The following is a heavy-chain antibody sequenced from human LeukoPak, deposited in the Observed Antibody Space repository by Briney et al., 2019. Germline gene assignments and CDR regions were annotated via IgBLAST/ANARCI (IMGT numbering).Heavy chain of an antibody. Sequence: AGESLKISCKGSGCSFTSYWIGCVRQMPGKGLEWMGIIYPGDSDTRYSPSFQGQVTISADKSISTAYLQWSSLKASDTAMYYCARRRIVVVPAANLGDYYYYYYMDVWGKGTTVTVS. J-gene: IGHJ6*03. CDR2: IYPGDSDT. CDR3: ARRRIVVVPAANLGDYYYYYYMDV. CDR1: GCSFTSYW. V-gene: IGHV5-51*01. D-gene: IGHD2-2*01.